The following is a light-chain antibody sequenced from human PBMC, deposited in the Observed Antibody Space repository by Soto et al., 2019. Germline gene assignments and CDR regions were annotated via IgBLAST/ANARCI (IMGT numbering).Light chain of an antibody. Sequence: EIQLTQSHTSLSSSVGDRVTITCQANQDINRYVNWYQQQLGKAPKLLMFDAATLESGVPSRFSGSGSGTEFTLTISSLQPEDFATYFCQQYDSLPPTVGGGTKVDIK. V-gene: IGKV1-33*01. J-gene: IGKJ4*01. CDR1: QDINRY. CDR3: QQYDSLPPT. CDR2: DAA.